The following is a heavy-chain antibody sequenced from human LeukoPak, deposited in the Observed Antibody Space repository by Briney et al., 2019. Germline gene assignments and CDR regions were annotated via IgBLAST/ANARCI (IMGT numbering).Heavy chain of an antibody. Sequence: GGSLRLSCAASGFTFSAYSMNWVRQAPGKGLQWLSYIGTSGSTIYYADSVKGRFTISRDNAKNSLYLQMNGLRVEDTAVYYCARGPPLFDPWGQGTLVTVSS. CDR2: IGTSGSTI. CDR3: ARGPPLFDP. J-gene: IGHJ5*02. CDR1: GFTFSAYS. V-gene: IGHV3-48*04.